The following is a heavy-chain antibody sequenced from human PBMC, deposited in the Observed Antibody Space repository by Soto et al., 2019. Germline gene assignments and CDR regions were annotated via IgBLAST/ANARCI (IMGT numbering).Heavy chain of an antibody. J-gene: IGHJ6*02. CDR3: ARVSDCSSTSCPKGYYGMDV. Sequence: VQLVQSGAEVKKPGSSVKVSCKASGGTFSSYAISWVRQAPGQGLEWMGGIIPIFGTANYAQKFQGRVTITADESTSTAYMELSSLRSEDTAVYYCARVSDCSSTSCPKGYYGMDVWGQGTTVTVSS. V-gene: IGHV1-69*01. CDR2: IIPIFGTA. D-gene: IGHD2-2*01. CDR1: GGTFSSYA.